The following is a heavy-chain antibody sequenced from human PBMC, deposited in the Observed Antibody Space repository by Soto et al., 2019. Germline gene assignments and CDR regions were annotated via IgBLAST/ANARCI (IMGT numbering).Heavy chain of an antibody. CDR3: ARGGYSSSCGDWYGMDV. D-gene: IGHD6-13*01. V-gene: IGHV1-69*12. Sequence: QAQLVQSGAEVKKPGSSVKGTCKASGGTVSSYAISWVRQAPERGREWMGGIIPILGTANYAQKFQGRVTITADESTSPAYMELSSLRSEDTAVYYCARGGYSSSCGDWYGMDVWGQWTTVTVSS. CDR2: IIPILGTA. J-gene: IGHJ6*02. CDR1: GGTVSSYA.